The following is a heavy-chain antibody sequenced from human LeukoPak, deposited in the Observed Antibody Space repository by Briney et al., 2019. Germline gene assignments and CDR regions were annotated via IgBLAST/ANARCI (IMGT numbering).Heavy chain of an antibody. Sequence: SETLSLTCTVSGGSISNHYWSWVRQSPGKGLQWIGYIYVNGSPNYNPSLKSRVTISADTSKNQFSLKLSSVSTADTAVYFCARAGQNYPLGDYGLDVWGRGTTVTVSS. CDR1: GGSISNHY. CDR2: IYVNGSP. J-gene: IGHJ6*02. V-gene: IGHV4-59*11. D-gene: IGHD3-16*01. CDR3: ARAGQNYPLGDYGLDV.